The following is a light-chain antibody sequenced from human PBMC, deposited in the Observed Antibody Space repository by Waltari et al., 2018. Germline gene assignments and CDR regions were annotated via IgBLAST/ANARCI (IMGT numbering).Light chain of an antibody. J-gene: IGLJ2*01. CDR1: SSDVGGYDY. Sequence: QSALTQPRSVSGSPGQSVPISCTGPSSDVGGYDYFSWYQQHTGKAPKLMIYDVTKRPSGVPYRFSASKSGNTASLTISGLQAEDEADYYCCSYAGTYTLIFGGGTKLTVL. V-gene: IGLV2-11*01. CDR2: DVT. CDR3: CSYAGTYTLI.